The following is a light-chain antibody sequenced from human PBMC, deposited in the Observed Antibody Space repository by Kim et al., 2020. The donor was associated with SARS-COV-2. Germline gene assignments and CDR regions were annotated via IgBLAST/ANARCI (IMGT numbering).Light chain of an antibody. CDR1: SGHSNYA. J-gene: IGLJ3*02. CDR2: LNSDGSH. Sequence: SVKLTCTLSSGHSNYAIAWHQQQPEKGPRYLMKLNSDGSHTKGDGIPDRFSGSSSGAERYLTISSLQSEDEADYYCQTWGTGLDWVFGGGTQLTVL. V-gene: IGLV4-69*01. CDR3: QTWGTGLDWV.